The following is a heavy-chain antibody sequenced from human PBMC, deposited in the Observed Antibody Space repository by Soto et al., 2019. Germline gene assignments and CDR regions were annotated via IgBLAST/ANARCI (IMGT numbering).Heavy chain of an antibody. J-gene: IGHJ4*02. CDR2: IVPIVDTS. CDR3: VRVVAIPGYPDN. D-gene: IGHD5-12*01. CDR1: GGTFSSYA. Sequence: ASVKVSCKTSGGTFSSYAISWVRQAPGQGLEWMGGIVPIVDTSTYAQKFQGRVTITADESTSTVYMELSSLRSDDTAVYYCVRVVAIPGYPDNLGQGNLVTVS. V-gene: IGHV1-69*13.